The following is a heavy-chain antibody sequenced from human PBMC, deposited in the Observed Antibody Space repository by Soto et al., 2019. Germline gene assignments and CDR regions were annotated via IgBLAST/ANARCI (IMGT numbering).Heavy chain of an antibody. V-gene: IGHV1-69*13. J-gene: IGHJ4*02. CDR3: ATRIVGAANDY. CDR2: IIPIFGTA. CDR1: GYTFTSYA. D-gene: IGHD1-26*01. Sequence: SVKVSCKASGYTFTSYAISWVRQAPGQGLEWMGGIIPIFGTANYAQKFQGRVTITADESTSTAYMELSSLRSEDTAVYYCATRIVGAANDYWGQGTLVTVSS.